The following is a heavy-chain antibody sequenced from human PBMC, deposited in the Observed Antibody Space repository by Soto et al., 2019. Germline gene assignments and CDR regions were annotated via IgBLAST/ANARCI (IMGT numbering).Heavy chain of an antibody. CDR1: GYIFPNYW. CDR3: ARQIYDSDSGPNFQYYFDS. V-gene: IGHV5-51*01. Sequence: GESLKISCKGSGYIFPNYWIAWVRQTPGKGLEWMGIIYAGDSETIYSPSFQGQVTISVDKSINTAYLQWRRLRASDTAMYYCARQIYDSDSGPNFQYYFDSWGQGTLVTVSS. D-gene: IGHD3-22*01. CDR2: IYAGDSET. J-gene: IGHJ4*02.